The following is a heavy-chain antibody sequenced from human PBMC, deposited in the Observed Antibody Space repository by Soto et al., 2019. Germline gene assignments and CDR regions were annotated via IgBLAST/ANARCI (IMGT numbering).Heavy chain of an antibody. J-gene: IGHJ4*02. CDR1: GGTFSSYA. D-gene: IGHD3-10*01. CDR2: IIPIFGTA. V-gene: IGHV1-69*13. Sequence: SVKVSCKASGGTFSSYAISWVRQAPGQGLEWMGGIIPIFGTANYAQKFQGRVTITADESTSTAYMELSSLRSEGTAVYYCARDLNMVRGVIGYWGQGTLVTVSS. CDR3: ARDLNMVRGVIGY.